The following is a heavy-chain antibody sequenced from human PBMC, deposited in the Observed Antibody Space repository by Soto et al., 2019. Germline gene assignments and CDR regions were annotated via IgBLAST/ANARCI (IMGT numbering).Heavy chain of an antibody. D-gene: IGHD1-26*01. CDR3: ARVSGSYWPFDY. J-gene: IGHJ4*02. CDR2: INPSDGRT. Sequence: ASVKVSCKASGYTFTNYYIHWVRQAPGQGPEWMGIINPSDGRTTYTQKFQGGITMIRDTSTSTVYMELSSLRSEDTAVYYCARVSGSYWPFDYWGQGTQVTRLL. CDR1: GYTFTNYY. V-gene: IGHV1-46*01.